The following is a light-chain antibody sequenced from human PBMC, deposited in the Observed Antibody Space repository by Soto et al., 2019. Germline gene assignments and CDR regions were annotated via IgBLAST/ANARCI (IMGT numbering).Light chain of an antibody. CDR3: LQLYNFAWT. CDR1: QGIRND. V-gene: IGKV1-6*01. J-gene: IGKJ1*01. CDR2: AAS. Sequence: AIQMTQSPSSLSASVGDRVTISCRASQGIRNDLAWYQQKPGTAPKLLIFAASNLQSGVPSRFSGSGSGTDFTLTISRLQHEDFATYYCLQLYNFAWTFGQGTKVEIK.